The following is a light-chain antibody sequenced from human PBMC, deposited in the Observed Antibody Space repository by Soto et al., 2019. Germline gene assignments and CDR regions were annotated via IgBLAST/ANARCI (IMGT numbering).Light chain of an antibody. CDR2: GAS. V-gene: IGKV3-20*01. CDR1: QSVSSSY. J-gene: IGKJ4*01. CDR3: QQYDSSPLT. Sequence: EIVLTQSPGTLSLSPGERATLSCRASQSVSSSYLAWYQQKPCQAPRLLIYGASSRANVIPDRFSGSGSGTDFTLTISRLEPEDFAVYYCQQYDSSPLTYGGGTQVEI.